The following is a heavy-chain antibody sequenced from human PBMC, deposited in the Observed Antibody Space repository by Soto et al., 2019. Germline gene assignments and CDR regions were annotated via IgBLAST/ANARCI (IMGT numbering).Heavy chain of an antibody. CDR2: ISAYNGDI. CDR3: ARDLRLYSGRDFDY. D-gene: IGHD1-26*01. J-gene: IGHJ4*02. CDR1: GFAFTSYG. Sequence: ASVKVSCKASGFAFTSYGISWVRQAPGQGLQWMGWISAYNGDIYYAQQFQGRVTVTTDTSTNTAYMELRSLRSDDTAVYYCARDLRLYSGRDFDYWGQGTLVTVSS. V-gene: IGHV1-18*01.